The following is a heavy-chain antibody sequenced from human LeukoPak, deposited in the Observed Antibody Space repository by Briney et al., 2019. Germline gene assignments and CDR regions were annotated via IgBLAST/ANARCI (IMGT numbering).Heavy chain of an antibody. V-gene: IGHV4-34*01. D-gene: IGHD2-2*02. CDR2: INHSGST. CDR3: ARGHSNVVPAAIQYYFDY. J-gene: IGHJ4*02. Sequence: PSETLSLTCAVYGGSFSGYYWSWIRQPPGKGLEWIGEINHSGSTNYNPSLESRVTISVDTSKNQFSLKLSSVTAADTAVYYCARGHSNVVPAAIQYYFDYWGQGTLVTVSS. CDR1: GGSFSGYY.